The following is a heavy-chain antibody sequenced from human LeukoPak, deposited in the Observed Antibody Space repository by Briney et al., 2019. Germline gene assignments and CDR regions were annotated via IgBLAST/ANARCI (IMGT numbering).Heavy chain of an antibody. V-gene: IGHV3-74*03. J-gene: IGHJ4*02. CDR1: GFTITNNW. Sequence: GGTLRLSCTVSGFTITNNWMYWVRQAPGRGLVWVSRIKMDERSAMYADSVKGRFIISRDNAKNTVYLQMNSLRADDTAVYYCATVFKGSSLQDYWGQGTLVTVSS. CDR3: ATVFKGSSLQDY. CDR2: IKMDERSA. D-gene: IGHD3-10*01.